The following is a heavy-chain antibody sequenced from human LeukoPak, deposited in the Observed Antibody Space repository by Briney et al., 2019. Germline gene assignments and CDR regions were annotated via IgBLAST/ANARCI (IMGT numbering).Heavy chain of an antibody. J-gene: IGHJ6*04. D-gene: IGHD2-8*01. Sequence: ASVKVSCKASGYAFTAHYIHWVRHATGQGPEWRGWINPNSGGTNYAQKIQGSVTMARGTSISTAYMELSRRTSDDTAIYYCARVGYCTHGVCYSMDLRGRGTTVIVSS. CDR2: INPNSGGT. CDR1: GYAFTAHY. V-gene: IGHV1-2*02. CDR3: ARVGYCTHGVCYSMDL.